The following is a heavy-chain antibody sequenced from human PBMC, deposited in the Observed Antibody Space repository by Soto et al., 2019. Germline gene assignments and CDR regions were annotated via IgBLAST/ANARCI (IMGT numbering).Heavy chain of an antibody. Sequence: PXVSLRLSCAASGFTFSSYAMSGVRQAPGKGLEWVSAISGSGGSTYYADSVKGRFTISRDNSKNTLYLQMNSLRAEDTAVYYCAKVSSSGWYSPFDYWGQGTLVTVSS. CDR1: GFTFSSYA. J-gene: IGHJ4*02. D-gene: IGHD6-19*01. V-gene: IGHV3-23*01. CDR2: ISGSGGST. CDR3: AKVSSSGWYSPFDY.